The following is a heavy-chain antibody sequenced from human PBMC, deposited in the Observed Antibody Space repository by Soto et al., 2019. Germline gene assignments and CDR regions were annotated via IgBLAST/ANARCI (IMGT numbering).Heavy chain of an antibody. CDR1: GDSVSSNSAG. V-gene: IGHV6-1*01. J-gene: IGHJ6*02. CDR3: TGITWFRGMDV. D-gene: IGHD3-10*01. Sequence: SQTLSLTCVISGDSVSSNSAGWNWIRQSPSRGLEWLGRTYYKSKWNNDYALSVKSRNTINPDTSKNQFSLHLYSVTPEDTAVYYCTGITWFRGMDVWGQGTPVTVSS. CDR2: TYYKSKWNN.